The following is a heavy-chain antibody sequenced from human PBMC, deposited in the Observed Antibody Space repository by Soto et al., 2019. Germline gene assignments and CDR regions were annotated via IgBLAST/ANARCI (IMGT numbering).Heavy chain of an antibody. J-gene: IGHJ4*02. CDR3: ASESGYHNFDD. CDR1: GGTFISYT. Sequence: QVQLVQSGAEVKKPGSSVKVSCKVSGGTFISYTISWVRQAPGQGLEWMGRIISVFGRANYAQQFQGRVKITADKSTSSVYMEMSSLRSNDTAVYYCASESGYHNFDDWGQGTLVTVSS. V-gene: IGHV1-69*08. D-gene: IGHD3-10*01. CDR2: IISVFGRA.